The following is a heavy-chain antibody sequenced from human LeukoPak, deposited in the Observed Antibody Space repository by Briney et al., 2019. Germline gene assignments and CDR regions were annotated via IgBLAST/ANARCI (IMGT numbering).Heavy chain of an antibody. CDR3: AKELRTGGHLNDAFDI. J-gene: IGHJ3*02. CDR1: GDSVSSNSAA. CDR2: TYYRSKWYN. D-gene: IGHD3-16*01. V-gene: IGHV6-1*01. Sequence: PSQTLSLTCAISGDSVSSNSAAWNWIRQSPSRGLEWLGRTYYRSKWYNDYAVSVKSRITINPDTSKNQFSLQLNSVTPEDTAVYYCAKELRTGGHLNDAFDIWGQGTMVTVSS.